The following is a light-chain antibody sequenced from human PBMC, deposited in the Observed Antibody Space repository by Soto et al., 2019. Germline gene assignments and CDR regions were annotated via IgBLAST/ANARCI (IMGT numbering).Light chain of an antibody. CDR3: QQLIGYPIT. J-gene: IGKJ5*01. V-gene: IGKV1-9*01. CDR2: AAS. Sequence: DIKLTQSPSFLSASVGDRVTIACRASQGIRNLLAWYQQKPGKAPKVLIYAASSLQSGVASRFSGSGSGTEFTLTISSLQPEDFATYYCQQLIGYPITFGQGTRLEIK. CDR1: QGIRNL.